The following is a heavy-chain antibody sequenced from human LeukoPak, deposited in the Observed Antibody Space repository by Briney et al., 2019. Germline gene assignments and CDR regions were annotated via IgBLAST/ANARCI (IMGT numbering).Heavy chain of an antibody. CDR3: AGETTGVTGTTSFDY. J-gene: IGHJ4*02. D-gene: IGHD1/OR15-1a*01. Sequence: GGSLRLSCAASGFTFSNDTFHWVRQAPGKGLEWVAVTSNDGRSKFYADSVKGRFTISRDDSNNMLYLQMNSPRAEDTAIYYCAGETTGVTGTTSFDYWGQGTLVTVSS. CDR1: GFTFSNDT. V-gene: IGHV3-30*14. CDR2: TSNDGRSK.